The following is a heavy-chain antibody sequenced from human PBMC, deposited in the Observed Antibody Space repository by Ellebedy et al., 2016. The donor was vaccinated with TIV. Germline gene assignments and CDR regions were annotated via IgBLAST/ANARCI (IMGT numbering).Heavy chain of an antibody. CDR1: GFTFSSYA. CDR3: AREAIAAAGRVGFYDY. V-gene: IGHV3-64*04. D-gene: IGHD6-13*01. CDR2: ISIDGGST. Sequence: GGSLRLSCSASGFTFSSYAMHWVRQAPGKGLEYVSAISIDGGSTYYADSVKGRFTISRDNSKNTLYLQMNRLRAEDTAVYFCAREAIAAAGRVGFYDYWGQGTLVTVSS. J-gene: IGHJ4*02.